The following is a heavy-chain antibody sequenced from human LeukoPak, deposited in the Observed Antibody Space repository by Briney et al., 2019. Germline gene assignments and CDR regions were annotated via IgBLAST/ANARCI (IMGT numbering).Heavy chain of an antibody. Sequence: SGGSLRLSCAASGFTFSSYWTHWVRQAPGKGLVWVSRINSDGSSTSYADSVKGRFTISRDNAKNTLYLQMNSLRAEDTAVYYCARESIVVVPAAPSYFDYWGQGTLVTVSS. V-gene: IGHV3-74*01. CDR3: ARESIVVVPAAPSYFDY. J-gene: IGHJ4*02. CDR1: GFTFSSYW. D-gene: IGHD2-2*01. CDR2: INSDGSST.